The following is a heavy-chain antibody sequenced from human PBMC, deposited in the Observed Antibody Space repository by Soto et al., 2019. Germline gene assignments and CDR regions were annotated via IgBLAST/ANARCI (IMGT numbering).Heavy chain of an antibody. CDR2: IIPILGIA. D-gene: IGHD6-13*01. V-gene: IGHV1-69*02. Sequence: QVQLVQSGAEVKKPGSSVKVSCKASGGTFSSYTISWVRQAPGPGHEWMGRIIPILGIANYAQKFQGRVTIIADKSTSTAYMELSSLRSEDTAVYYCVVRGEEAAAGTRYYYYMDVWGKGTTVTVSS. J-gene: IGHJ6*03. CDR1: GGTFSSYT. CDR3: VVRGEEAAAGTRYYYYMDV.